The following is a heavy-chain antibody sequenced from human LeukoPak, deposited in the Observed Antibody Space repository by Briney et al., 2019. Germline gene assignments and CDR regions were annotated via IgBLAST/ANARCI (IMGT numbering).Heavy chain of an antibody. Sequence: GGSLRLSCAASGFTFSSYAMSWVRQAPGKGLEWVSAISGSGGGAYYADSVKGRFTISRDNPKNTLYLQMNSLRAEDTAVYYCAKEPYSGSIFDSWGQGTLVTVSS. CDR1: GFTFSSYA. V-gene: IGHV3-23*01. CDR3: AKEPYSGSIFDS. CDR2: ISGSGGGA. J-gene: IGHJ4*02. D-gene: IGHD1-26*01.